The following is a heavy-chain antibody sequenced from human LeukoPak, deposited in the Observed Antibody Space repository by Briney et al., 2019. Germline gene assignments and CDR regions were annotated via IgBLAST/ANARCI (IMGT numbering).Heavy chain of an antibody. Sequence: PGGSLRLSCAASGFTFSSYAMHWVRQAPGKGLEWVAVISYDGSNKYYADSVKGRFTISRDNSKNTLYLQMNSLRAEDTAVYYCARSTLGIRGPFDYWGQGTLVTVSS. J-gene: IGHJ4*02. CDR2: ISYDGSNK. D-gene: IGHD7-27*01. CDR3: ARSTLGIRGPFDY. V-gene: IGHV3-30-3*01. CDR1: GFTFSSYA.